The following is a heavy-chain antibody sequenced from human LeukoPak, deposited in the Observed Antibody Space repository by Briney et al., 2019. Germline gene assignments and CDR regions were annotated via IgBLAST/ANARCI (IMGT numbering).Heavy chain of an antibody. CDR1: GFTFSSYW. CDR2: IKQDGSEK. J-gene: IGHJ4*02. D-gene: IGHD6-13*01. V-gene: IGHV3-7*04. CDR3: ARGTIAAAGYYYFDY. Sequence: QPGGSLRFSCAASGFTFSSYWMSWVRQAPGRGLEWVANIKQDGSEKYYVDSVKGRFTISRDNAKNSLYLQMNSLRAEDTAVYYCARGTIAAAGYYYFDYWGQGTQVTVSS.